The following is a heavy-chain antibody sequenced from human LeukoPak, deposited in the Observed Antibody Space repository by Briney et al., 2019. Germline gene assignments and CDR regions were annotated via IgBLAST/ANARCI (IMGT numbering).Heavy chain of an antibody. V-gene: IGHV1-8*01. J-gene: IGHJ5*02. Sequence: GASVKVSCKASGYTFTSYDINWVRQATGQGLEWMGWMNPNSGNTGYAQKFQGRVTMTRDTSISTAYMELSRLRSDDTAVYYCARPYCSSTSCLNWFDPWGQGTLVTVSS. CDR2: MNPNSGNT. D-gene: IGHD2-2*01. CDR1: GYTFTSYD. CDR3: ARPYCSSTSCLNWFDP.